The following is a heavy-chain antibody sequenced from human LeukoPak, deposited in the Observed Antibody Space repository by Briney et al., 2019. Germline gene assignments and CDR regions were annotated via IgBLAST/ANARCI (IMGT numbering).Heavy chain of an antibody. J-gene: IGHJ6*03. CDR1: GFSLSRYW. CDR2: IDNDGTDT. D-gene: IGHD3-9*01. Sequence: GGSLRLSCAASGFSLSRYWMHWVRQAPGTGLVWVSYIDNDGTDTNYADSVRGRFTVSRDNAKNTLYLQMYGLRAEDTAVYYCTRGGFDHNMDVWGKGTTVT. CDR3: TRGGFDHNMDV. V-gene: IGHV3-74*01.